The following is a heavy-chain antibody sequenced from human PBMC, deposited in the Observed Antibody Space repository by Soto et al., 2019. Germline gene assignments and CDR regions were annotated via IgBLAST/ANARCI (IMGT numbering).Heavy chain of an antibody. CDR2: IRSRAYSGTT. CDR1: GFTFGGYA. CDR3: TRGMYSAYETSPLFFDY. J-gene: IGHJ4*02. Sequence: LRLSCTASGFTFGGYAMSWFRQAPGKGLEWVGFIRSRAYSGTTEYAASVRGRFTISRDNSNSIAYLQMNSLETEDTAVYYCTRGMYSAYETSPLFFDYWGQGTLVTVSS. D-gene: IGHD5-12*01. V-gene: IGHV3-49*03.